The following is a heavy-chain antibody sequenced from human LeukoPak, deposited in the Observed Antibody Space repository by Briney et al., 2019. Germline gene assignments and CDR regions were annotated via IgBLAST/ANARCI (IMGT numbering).Heavy chain of an antibody. CDR1: GYSISSHYY. D-gene: IGHD5-12*01. Sequence: SETLSLTCTVSGYSISSHYYWGWIRQPPGKGLEWIGYIYYSGSTNYNPSLKSRVTISVDTSKNQFSLKLSSVTAADTAVYYCAREAGYSGYVDYWAREPWSPSPQ. CDR3: AREAGYSGYVDY. CDR2: IYYSGST. V-gene: IGHV4-38-2*02. J-gene: IGHJ4*02.